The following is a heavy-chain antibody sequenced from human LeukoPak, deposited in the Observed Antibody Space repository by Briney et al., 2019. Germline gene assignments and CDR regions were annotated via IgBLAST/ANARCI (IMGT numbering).Heavy chain of an antibody. CDR3: ARDAYDYVWGSYRYLDY. J-gene: IGHJ4*02. D-gene: IGHD3-16*02. Sequence: SGTLSLTCAVSGGSISSGNWWSWVRQPPGKGLEWIGEIYHSGSTNYNPSLKSRVTISVDKSKNQFSLKLSSVTAADTAVYYCARDAYDYVWGSYRYLDYWGQGTLVTVSS. V-gene: IGHV4-4*02. CDR2: IYHSGST. CDR1: GGSISSGNW.